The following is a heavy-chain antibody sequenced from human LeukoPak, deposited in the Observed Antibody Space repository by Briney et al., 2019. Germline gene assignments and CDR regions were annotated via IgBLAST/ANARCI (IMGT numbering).Heavy chain of an antibody. D-gene: IGHD6-25*01. CDR1: GDSLNTNTW. Sequence: SETLSLTCAVSGDSLNTNTWWSWVRQPPGKGLEWTGEIFHSGSTNYHPSLKSRVTISVDTSKNQFSLKLRSMSAADTAVYYCARDRAMGSSVGLNRYNWFDPWGQGTLVTVSS. J-gene: IGHJ5*02. V-gene: IGHV4-4*02. CDR3: ARDRAMGSSVGLNRYNWFDP. CDR2: IFHSGST.